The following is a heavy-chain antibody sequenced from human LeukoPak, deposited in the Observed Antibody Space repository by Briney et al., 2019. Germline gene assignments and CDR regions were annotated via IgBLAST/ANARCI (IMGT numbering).Heavy chain of an antibody. Sequence: GESLKISCKGSGYSFTSYWIGWVRQMPGKGLEWMGIIYPDDSDTKYSPSFQGQVTISAYKSISTAYLQWSSLKASDTAMYYCARQAFCTNAVCFSNYYYSMDVWGRGTTVTVSS. CDR1: GYSFTSYW. J-gene: IGHJ6*03. D-gene: IGHD2-8*01. V-gene: IGHV5-51*01. CDR2: IYPDDSDT. CDR3: ARQAFCTNAVCFSNYYYSMDV.